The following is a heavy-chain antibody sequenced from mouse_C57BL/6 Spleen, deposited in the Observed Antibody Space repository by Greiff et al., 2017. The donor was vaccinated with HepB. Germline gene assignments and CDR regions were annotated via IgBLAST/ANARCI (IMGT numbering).Heavy chain of an antibody. CDR3: ARPRDSSGSFAY. D-gene: IGHD3-2*02. Sequence: EVQLVESGGDLVKPGGSLKLSCAASGFTFSSYGMSWVRQTPDKRLEWVATISSGGSYTYYPDSVKGRFTISRDNAKNTLYLQMSSLKSEDTAMYYCARPRDSSGSFAYWGQGTLVTVSA. CDR1: GFTFSSYG. V-gene: IGHV5-6*01. J-gene: IGHJ3*01. CDR2: ISSGGSYT.